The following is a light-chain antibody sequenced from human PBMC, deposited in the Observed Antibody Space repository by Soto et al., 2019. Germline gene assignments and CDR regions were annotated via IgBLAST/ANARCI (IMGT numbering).Light chain of an antibody. CDR3: CSYAGTYTVV. CDR2: EVS. CDR1: SSDVGDYNY. J-gene: IGLJ2*01. V-gene: IGLV2-11*01. Sequence: QSVLTQPRSVSGSPGQSVTISCTGTSSDVGDYNYVSWYQQHPGKAPKFIIYEVSKRPSGVPDRFSGTKSGNTASLTISGLQSEDEADYYGCSYAGTYTVVFGGGTKLTVL.